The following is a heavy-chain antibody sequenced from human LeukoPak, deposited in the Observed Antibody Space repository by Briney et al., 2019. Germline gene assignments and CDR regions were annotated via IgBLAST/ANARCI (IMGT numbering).Heavy chain of an antibody. D-gene: IGHD3-10*01. V-gene: IGHV3-64*04. CDR3: AKHFGSGDYYNFFDD. CDR1: GFSFSNYA. J-gene: IGHJ4*02. CDR2: ISSNGGST. Sequence: GGSLRLSCSASGFSFSNYAMHWVRQAPGKGLEYVSAISSNGGSTYYADSVKGRFTISRDNSKNTLFLQMNSLRAEDTALYYCAKHFGSGDYYNFFDDWGQGTLVSVSS.